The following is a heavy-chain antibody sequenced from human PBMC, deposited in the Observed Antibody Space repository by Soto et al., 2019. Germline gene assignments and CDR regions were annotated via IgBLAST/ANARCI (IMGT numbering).Heavy chain of an antibody. CDR2: INTLSTAI. Sequence: PGWSLRLSCEGSGFTFTDYYMTWIRQAPGKGLEWVAYINTLSTAIYYADSVKGRFTISRDNAKNSLYLQMNGLRAEDTATYYCARRLQWQLRPLDSWGRGTLVTVSS. D-gene: IGHD6-19*01. J-gene: IGHJ4*02. V-gene: IGHV3-11*01. CDR3: ARRLQWQLRPLDS. CDR1: GFTFTDYY.